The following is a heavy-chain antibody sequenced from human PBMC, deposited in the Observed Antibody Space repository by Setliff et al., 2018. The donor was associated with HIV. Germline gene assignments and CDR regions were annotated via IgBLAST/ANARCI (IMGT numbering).Heavy chain of an antibody. D-gene: IGHD3-10*01. CDR2: FYETGYT. CDR3: ASQPESRWQIEY. CDR1: GDFFSSDYY. J-gene: IGHJ4*02. Sequence: SETLSLTCTVSGDFFSSDYYWGWIQQSPGKGLEWIGSFYETGYTYYNPSLKSRVAISVDTSKSQFSLKMTSVTAADTAVYYCASQPESRWQIEYWGQGTLVTVSS. V-gene: IGHV4-38-2*02.